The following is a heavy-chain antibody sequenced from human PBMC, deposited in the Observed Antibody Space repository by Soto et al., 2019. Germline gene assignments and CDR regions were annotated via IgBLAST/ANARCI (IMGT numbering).Heavy chain of an antibody. J-gene: IGHJ6*02. CDR3: AREPAAMDYYYYGMDV. V-gene: IGHV1-46*01. CDR2: INPSGGST. CDR1: GYTFTSYY. D-gene: IGHD2-2*01. Sequence: QVQLVQSGAEVKKPGASVKVSCKASGYTFTSYYMHWVRQAPGQGLEWMGIINPSGGSTSYAQKFQGRVTMTRDTSTSTVYMELSSLRSEDTAVYYCAREPAAMDYYYYGMDVWGQGTTVTVSS.